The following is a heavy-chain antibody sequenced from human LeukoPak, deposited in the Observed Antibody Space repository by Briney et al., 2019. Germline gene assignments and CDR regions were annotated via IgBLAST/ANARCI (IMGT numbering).Heavy chain of an antibody. D-gene: IGHD2-15*01. CDR1: GFTFSSYA. CDR2: ISYDGSNK. Sequence: GGSLRLSCAASGFTFSSYAMHWVRQAPGKGLEWVAVISYDGSNKYYADSVKGRFTISRDNSKNTLCLQMNSLRAEDTAVYYCARDGTRRRYCSGGSCDRWFDPWGQGTLVTVSS. V-gene: IGHV3-30-3*01. CDR3: ARDGTRRRYCSGGSCDRWFDP. J-gene: IGHJ5*02.